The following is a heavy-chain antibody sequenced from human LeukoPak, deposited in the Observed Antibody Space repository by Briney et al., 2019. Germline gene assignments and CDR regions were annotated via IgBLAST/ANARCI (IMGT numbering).Heavy chain of an antibody. CDR2: ISSSSDTI. CDR1: GFTFSTYS. D-gene: IGHD6-19*01. J-gene: IGHJ4*02. CDR3: ARDLRSGWYYFDF. V-gene: IGHV3-48*02. Sequence: GGSLRLSCAASGFTFSTYSMNCLRQAPGKGLEWVSYISSSSDTIYYADSVKGRFTISRDNAKNSLYLQMNSLRDQDTAVYYCARDLRSGWYYFDFWGQGTLVTVSS.